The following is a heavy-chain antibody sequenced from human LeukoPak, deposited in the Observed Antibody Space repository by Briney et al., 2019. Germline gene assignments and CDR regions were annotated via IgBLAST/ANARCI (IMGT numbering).Heavy chain of an antibody. J-gene: IGHJ4*02. V-gene: IGHV3-48*03. D-gene: IGHD2-8*01. CDR1: GFTFSSYA. CDR3: ARDTVNGPFVISLDY. Sequence: GGSLRLSCAASGFTFSSYAMNWVRQAPGKGREWISHISSGGNTEYYVDSVRGRFTMSRDNAKNLLFLQMSSLRAEDTAVYYCARDTVNGPFVISLDYWGQGALVSVSS. CDR2: ISSGGNTE.